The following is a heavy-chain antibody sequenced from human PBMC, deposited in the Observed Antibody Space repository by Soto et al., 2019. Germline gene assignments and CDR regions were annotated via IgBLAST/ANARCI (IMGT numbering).Heavy chain of an antibody. J-gene: IGHJ4*02. CDR1: GFTFTDYA. Sequence: GGSLRLSCAASGFTFTDYAMSWVRQAPGKGLEWVSLIDASGGYTYYADSVKGRFTISRDNSRNTLYLQMNSLRAEDTAVYYCARAPGSSGYSDYFDYWGQGTLVTVSS. CDR2: IDASGGYT. CDR3: ARAPGSSGYSDYFDY. V-gene: IGHV3-23*01. D-gene: IGHD3-22*01.